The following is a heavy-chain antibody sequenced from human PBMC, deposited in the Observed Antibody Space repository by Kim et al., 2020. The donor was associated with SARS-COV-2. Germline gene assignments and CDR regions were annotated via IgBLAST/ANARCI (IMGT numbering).Heavy chain of an antibody. J-gene: IGHJ3*01. CDR2: IRTKPYGETT. CDR1: GFTFGDYP. Sequence: GGSLRLSCTASGFTFGDYPMSWVRQAPGKGLEWVSYIRTKPYGETTEYAASVKGRFYLSRDDSESIAYLQMNSLKTEDTAVYYCTRAVRLTGDAFDVWGQGTMVTVSS. CDR3: TRAVRLTGDAFDV. D-gene: IGHD3-10*01. V-gene: IGHV3-49*04.